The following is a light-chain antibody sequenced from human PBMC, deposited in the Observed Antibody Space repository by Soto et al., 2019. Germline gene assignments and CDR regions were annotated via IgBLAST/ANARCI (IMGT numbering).Light chain of an antibody. CDR1: QGISSS. CDR2: AAS. V-gene: IGKV1-8*01. J-gene: IGKJ4*01. CDR3: QQANSFPLT. Sequence: AIRMTQSPSSLSASTGDKVTITCRASQGISSSLAWFQQKTGQAPKLLIYAASTLQTGVPSRFSGSGSGTDFTLTISSLQPEDFAIYYCQQANSFPLTFGGGTKVDIK.